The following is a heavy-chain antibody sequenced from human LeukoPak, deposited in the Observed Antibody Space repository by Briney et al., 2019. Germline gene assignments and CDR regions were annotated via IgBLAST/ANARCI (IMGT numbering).Heavy chain of an antibody. D-gene: IGHD2-2*01. CDR3: ARDRYCSSSNCYRGLSFDY. CDR1: GYTFTSYG. CDR2: ISAYNGNT. J-gene: IGHJ4*02. Sequence: ASVKVSCKASGYTFTSYGISWVRQAPGQGLEWMGWISAYNGNTNYAQKLQGRVTMTTDTSTSTAYMELRSLRSDDTAVYYCARDRYCSSSNCYRGLSFDYWGQGTPVTVSS. V-gene: IGHV1-18*01.